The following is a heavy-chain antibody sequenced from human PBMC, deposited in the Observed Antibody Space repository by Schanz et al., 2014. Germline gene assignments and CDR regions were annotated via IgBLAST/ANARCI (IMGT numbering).Heavy chain of an antibody. CDR3: ARPRFDYGEVDY. D-gene: IGHD4-17*01. CDR1: GFSLNTYG. J-gene: IGHJ4*02. Sequence: QEQLMESGGGVVQPGTSLILSCSVSGFSLNTYGIHWFRQPAGKGLEWVAVIWNNGVTKYYADSVRGRFTISRDRFQNTLYLRMSSLRAEDTAVYYCARPRFDYGEVDYWGQGTLVTVSS. V-gene: IGHV3-33*01. CDR2: IWNNGVTK.